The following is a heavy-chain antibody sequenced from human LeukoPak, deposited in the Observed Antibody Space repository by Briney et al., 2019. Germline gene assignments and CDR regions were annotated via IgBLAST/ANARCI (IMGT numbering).Heavy chain of an antibody. V-gene: IGHV1-8*01. CDR3: ARGVGLS. J-gene: IGHJ4*02. Sequence: ASVKVSCKASGYTFTSYDINWVRQASGQGLEWMGWMSPNSDNRGYAQKFQGRVTMTRNTSISTAYMELSSLRSEDTAVYYCARGVGLSWGQGTLVTVSS. CDR1: GYTFTSYD. CDR2: MSPNSDNR. D-gene: IGHD1-26*01.